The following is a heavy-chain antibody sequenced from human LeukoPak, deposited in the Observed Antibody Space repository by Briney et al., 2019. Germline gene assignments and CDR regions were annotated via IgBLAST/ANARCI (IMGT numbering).Heavy chain of an antibody. V-gene: IGHV4-38-2*01. D-gene: IGHD3-10*01. Sequence: SETLSLTCAVSGYSISSVYYWGWIRQPRGKGLEWIGYIYYSGSTNYNPSLKSRVTISVDTSKNQFSLKLSSVSAADTAVYYCARWSSVCYYRFYAFDIWGQGTMVTASS. J-gene: IGHJ3*02. CDR1: GYSISSVYY. CDR3: ARWSSVCYYRFYAFDI. CDR2: IYYSGST.